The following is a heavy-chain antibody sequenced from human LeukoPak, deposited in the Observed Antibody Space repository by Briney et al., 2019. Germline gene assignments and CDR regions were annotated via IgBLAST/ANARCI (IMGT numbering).Heavy chain of an antibody. V-gene: IGHV4-4*02. J-gene: IGHJ5*02. Sequence: SETLSLTCAVSGGSIKSNNWWSWVRQPPGKGLEWIGEIYHSGSTNYNPSLESRVTVSVDKSKNRFSLDLTSVTAADTAVYYCARGFPGWPKRWFDPWGQGTLVTVSS. CDR2: IYHSGST. CDR1: GGSIKSNNW. D-gene: IGHD6-19*01. CDR3: ARGFPGWPKRWFDP.